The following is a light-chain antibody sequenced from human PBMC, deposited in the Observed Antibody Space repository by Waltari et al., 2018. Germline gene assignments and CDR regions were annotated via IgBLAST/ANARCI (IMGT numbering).Light chain of an antibody. CDR3: SSFTTSKTRV. Sequence: QSALIQPASLSASPGQSITISCTGTSNDIGAYDFVSWHQQHPGKVPNLIIYDVDIRPSGISNRFSVSRSGNTASLTISGLQAEDDSDYYCSSFTTSKTRVFGGGTRVTVL. CDR1: SNDIGAYDF. CDR2: DVD. J-gene: IGLJ2*01. V-gene: IGLV2-14*03.